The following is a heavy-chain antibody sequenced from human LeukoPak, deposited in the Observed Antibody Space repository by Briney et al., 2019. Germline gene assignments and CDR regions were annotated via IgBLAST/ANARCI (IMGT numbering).Heavy chain of an antibody. J-gene: IGHJ4*02. D-gene: IGHD6-19*01. V-gene: IGHV3-23*01. CDR3: AKDIAVTGPGAYFDY. Sequence: GGSLGLSCAASGFTFSTYAMSWVRQAPGKGLEWVSAISRSGGSTYYADSVKGRFTISRDNSKNTLYLQMNSLRAEDTAVYYCAKDIAVTGPGAYFDYWGQGTLVTVPS. CDR1: GFTFSTYA. CDR2: ISRSGGST.